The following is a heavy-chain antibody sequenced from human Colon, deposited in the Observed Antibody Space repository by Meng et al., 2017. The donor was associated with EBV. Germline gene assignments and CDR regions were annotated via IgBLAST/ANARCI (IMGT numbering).Heavy chain of an antibody. Sequence: GSGPGLGDPSGTLSLTCAVSGDSISGNNWWSWVRQPPGKGLEWIGEIYHGGNTNYNPSLKSRVTISVDRSNDQFSLSLSSVTAADTAVYYCARGNAYNAPSFDYWGQGTLVTVSS. CDR3: ARGNAYNAPSFDY. CDR1: GDSISGNNW. CDR2: IYHGGNT. J-gene: IGHJ4*02. D-gene: IGHD5-24*01. V-gene: IGHV4-4*02.